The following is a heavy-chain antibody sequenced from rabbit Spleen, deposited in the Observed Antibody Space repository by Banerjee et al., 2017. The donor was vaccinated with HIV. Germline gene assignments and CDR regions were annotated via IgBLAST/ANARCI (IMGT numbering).Heavy chain of an antibody. CDR1: GFSISRNYN. CDR2: IYTGNYKT. J-gene: IGHJ4*01. CDR3: AGEAGSGPYTAGCLSL. Sequence: QEQLVAAGGRLNQPAAPLRLTCTAGGFSISRNYNRCCRRQPPGKGLEWIACIYTGNYKTYYSSRAKGRFTTSKTSSTTVTLLMTSMTVAAAAAYFCAGEAGSGPYTAGCLSLWGPGTLVTVS. V-gene: IGHV1S45*01. D-gene: IGHD8-1*01.